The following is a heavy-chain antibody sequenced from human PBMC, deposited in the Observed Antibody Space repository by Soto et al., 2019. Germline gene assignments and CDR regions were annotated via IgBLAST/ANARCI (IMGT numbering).Heavy chain of an antibody. J-gene: IGHJ1*01. CDR1: GDSVSSSSYY. CDR3: AKNWNWGSLVH. CDR2: IYYSGST. D-gene: IGHD7-27*01. V-gene: IGHV4-61*01. Sequence: PSETLSLTCTVSGDSVSSSSYYWSWIRQPPGKGLEWIGYIYYSGSTNYNPSLKSRVTISVDTSKNQFSLKLSSVTAADTAVYYCAKNWNWGSLVHWGQGTLVTVSS.